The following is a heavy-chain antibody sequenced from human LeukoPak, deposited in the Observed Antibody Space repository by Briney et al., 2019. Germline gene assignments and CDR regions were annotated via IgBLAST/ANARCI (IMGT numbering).Heavy chain of an antibody. CDR1: GYSFTSYW. Sequence: LGESLKISCKGSGYSFTSYWIGWVRQMPGKGLEWTGIIYPSDSDTRYSPSFQGQVTISADKSISTAYLQWSSLKASDTAMYYCARHLGIAVAGTVAPDYWGQGTLVTVSS. J-gene: IGHJ4*02. V-gene: IGHV5-51*01. CDR2: IYPSDSDT. CDR3: ARHLGIAVAGTVAPDY. D-gene: IGHD6-19*01.